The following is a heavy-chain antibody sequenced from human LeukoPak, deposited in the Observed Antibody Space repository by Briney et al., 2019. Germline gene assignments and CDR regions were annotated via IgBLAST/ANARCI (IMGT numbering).Heavy chain of an antibody. CDR1: GYTFTSNG. CDR3: AREGSSWYVERFDY. CDR2: ISAYNDNT. D-gene: IGHD6-13*01. J-gene: IGHJ4*02. Sequence: GASVKVSCKASGYTFTSNGISWVRQAPGQGLEWMGWISAYNDNTNYAQKVQGRVTMTTDTSTSTAYMELRSLRSDDTAVYYCAREGSSWYVERFDYWGQGTLVTVSS. V-gene: IGHV1-18*01.